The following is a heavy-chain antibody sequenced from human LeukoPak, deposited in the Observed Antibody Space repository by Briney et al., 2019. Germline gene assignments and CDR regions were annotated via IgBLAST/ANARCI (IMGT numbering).Heavy chain of an antibody. D-gene: IGHD4-11*01. J-gene: IGHJ4*02. CDR2: IYYSGST. CDR1: GGSISSGDYY. Sequence: SETLSLTCTVSGGSISSGDYYWSWIRQPPGTGLEWIGYIYYSGSTYYNPSLKSRVTISVDTSKNQFSLKLSSVTAADTAVYYCARGSVTTTWYWGQGTLVTVSS. V-gene: IGHV4-30-4*01. CDR3: ARGSVTTTWY.